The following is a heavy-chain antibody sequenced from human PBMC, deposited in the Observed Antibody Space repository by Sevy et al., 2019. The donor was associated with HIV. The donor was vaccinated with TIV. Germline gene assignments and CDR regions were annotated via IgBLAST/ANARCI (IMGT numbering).Heavy chain of an antibody. D-gene: IGHD3-16*01. J-gene: IGHJ4*02. CDR1: GFTFSAYW. CDR3: AHETVGRFDS. Sequence: GGCLRLCCAASGFTFSAYWMNWVRQAPGKGLGWVANIKSDGSDKQYVDSVEGRFTISRDNAKNSLYLQMNSLRVEDTAVYYCAHETVGRFDSWGQGTLVTVSS. V-gene: IGHV3-7*01. CDR2: IKSDGSDK.